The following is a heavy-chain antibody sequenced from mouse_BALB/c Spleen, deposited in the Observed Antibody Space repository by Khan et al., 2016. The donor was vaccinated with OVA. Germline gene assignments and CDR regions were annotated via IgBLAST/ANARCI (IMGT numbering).Heavy chain of an antibody. CDR1: GYSITSDYA. CDR3: ARDGSRYNYAMDY. Sequence: EVQLQESGPGLVKPSQSLSLTCTVTGYSITSDYAWNWIRQFPGNKLEWMGYISYSGRTNYNPALKSRISITRDTSKNQFFLQLNSVTTEDKATYYCARDGSRYNYAMDYWGQGTSVTVSS. D-gene: IGHD2-3*01. J-gene: IGHJ4*01. CDR2: ISYSGRT. V-gene: IGHV3-2*02.